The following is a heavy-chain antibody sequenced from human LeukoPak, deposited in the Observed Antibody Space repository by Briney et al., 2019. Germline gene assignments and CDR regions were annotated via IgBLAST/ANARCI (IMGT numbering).Heavy chain of an antibody. Sequence: VASVKVSCKASGYTFTSYYMHWVRQAPGQGLEWMGIINPSGGSTSYAQKFQGRVTMTRDMSTSTAYMELSSLRSEDTAVYYCARTEESYYEESQGNDYWGQGTLVTVSS. CDR2: INPSGGST. CDR3: ARTEESYYEESQGNDY. CDR1: GYTFTSYY. D-gene: IGHD3-22*01. V-gene: IGHV1-46*01. J-gene: IGHJ4*02.